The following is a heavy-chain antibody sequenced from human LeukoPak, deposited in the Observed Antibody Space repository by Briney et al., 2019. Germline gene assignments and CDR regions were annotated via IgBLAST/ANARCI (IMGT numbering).Heavy chain of an antibody. CDR2: ISYDGSNK. D-gene: IGHD1-26*01. CDR1: GFTFSSYG. J-gene: IGHJ4*02. CDR3: AKAVHSGRIMGGDY. V-gene: IGHV3-30*18. Sequence: GGSLRLSCAASGFTFSSYGMHWVRRAPGKGLEWVAGISYDGSNKYYADSVKGRFTISRDNSKNTLYLQMNSLRAEDTAVYYCAKAVHSGRIMGGDYWGQGTLVTVSS.